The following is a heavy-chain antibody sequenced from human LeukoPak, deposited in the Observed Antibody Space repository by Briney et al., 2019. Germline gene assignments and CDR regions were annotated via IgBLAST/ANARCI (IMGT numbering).Heavy chain of an antibody. CDR3: ASGYSYGYPFDY. J-gene: IGHJ4*02. D-gene: IGHD5-18*01. CDR2: IIPLLGVT. CDR1: GGTFRSYA. V-gene: IGHV1-69*04. Sequence: VASVKVSCKASGGTFRSYAFNWVRQAPGQGLEWVGRIIPLLGVTNHAQKLQGRVTITADKSTSTAYMELSSLRSEDTAVYYCASGYSYGYPFDYWGQGTLVTVSS.